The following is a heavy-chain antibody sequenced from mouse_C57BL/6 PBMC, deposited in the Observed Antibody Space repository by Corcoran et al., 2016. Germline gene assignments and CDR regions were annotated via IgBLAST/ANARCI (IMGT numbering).Heavy chain of an antibody. CDR3: ARHENYHGSSYWYFDV. CDR2: FYPGSGSI. V-gene: IGHV1-62-2*01. D-gene: IGHD1-1*01. J-gene: IGHJ1*03. Sequence: QVQLLQSGAELVKPGASVKLSCKASGYTFTDYTIHWLKQRSGQGLEWIGWFYPGSGSIKYNEKFKDKATLTADKSSSTVYMELSRLTSEDSAVYFCARHENYHGSSYWYFDVWGTGTTVTVSS. CDR1: GYTFTDYT.